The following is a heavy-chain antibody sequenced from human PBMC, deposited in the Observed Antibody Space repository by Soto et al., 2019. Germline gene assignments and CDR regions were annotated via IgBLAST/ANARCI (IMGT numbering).Heavy chain of an antibody. V-gene: IGHV3-15*01. J-gene: IGHJ6*02. CDR1: GFTFSNAW. CDR3: AKERTASFNFRHYDAMDV. Sequence: GGSLRLSCAASGFTFSNAWMSWVRQAPGKGLEWVGRIKSKTDGGTTDYAAPVKGRFTISRDDSKNTLYLQMNSLRREDTAVYYCAKERTASFNFRHYDAMDVWGQGATVTVSS. CDR2: IKSKTDGGTT. D-gene: IGHD2-2*01.